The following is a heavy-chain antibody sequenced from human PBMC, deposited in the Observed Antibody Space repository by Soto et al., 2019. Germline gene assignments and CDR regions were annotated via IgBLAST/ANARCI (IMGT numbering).Heavy chain of an antibody. Sequence: GASVKVSCKASDYTFTNYGISWVRQAPGQGLEWMGWISAYNGNTNYAQKLQGRVTMTTDTSTSTAYMELRSLRSDDTAVYYCARYYYDSSGYRPAYYYYYYGMDVWGQGTTVTVSS. CDR3: ARYYYDSSGYRPAYYYYYYGMDV. CDR1: DYTFTNYG. CDR2: ISAYNGNT. D-gene: IGHD3-22*01. V-gene: IGHV1-18*01. J-gene: IGHJ6*02.